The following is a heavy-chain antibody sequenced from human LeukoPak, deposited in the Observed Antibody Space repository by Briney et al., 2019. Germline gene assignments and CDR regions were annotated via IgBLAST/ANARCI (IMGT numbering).Heavy chain of an antibody. V-gene: IGHV1-46*01. Sequence: ASVKVSCKASGYTFTSYYMHWVRQAPGQGLEWLGIINPSGGSTNYAQNFQGRVTMTTDTSTGTVYMELSSLTSEDTAVYYCARERHYDLLTGTIDYWGQGTLVTVSS. CDR2: INPSGGST. CDR1: GYTFTSYY. J-gene: IGHJ4*02. D-gene: IGHD3-9*01. CDR3: ARERHYDLLTGTIDY.